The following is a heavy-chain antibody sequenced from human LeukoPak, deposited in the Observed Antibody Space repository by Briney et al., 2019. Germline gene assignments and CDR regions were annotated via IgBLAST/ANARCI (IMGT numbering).Heavy chain of an antibody. V-gene: IGHV3-33*01. J-gene: IGHJ4*02. CDR3: ATKVAGTSHFSY. D-gene: IGHD6-19*01. CDR1: GFTFSSYG. CDR2: IWYDGSNK. Sequence: GGSLRLSCAASGFTFSSYGMHWVRQAPGKGLEWVAVIWYDGSNKYYADSVKGRFTISRDNSKNTLYLQMNSLRAEDTAVYYCATKVAGTSHFSYWGQGTLVTVSS.